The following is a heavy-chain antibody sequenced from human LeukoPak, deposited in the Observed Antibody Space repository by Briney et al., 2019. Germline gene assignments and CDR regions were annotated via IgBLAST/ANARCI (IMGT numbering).Heavy chain of an antibody. CDR1: GYSFTTYW. Sequence: GESLKISCKGSGYSFTTYWITWVRQMPGKGLGWMGKIDPSDSYTNYSPSFQGHVTFSADKSISTAYLQWSSLKASDTAMYYCARWLAVAGTHPNCDYWGQGTLVTVSS. D-gene: IGHD6-19*01. V-gene: IGHV5-10-1*01. CDR2: IDPSDSYT. CDR3: ARWLAVAGTHPNCDY. J-gene: IGHJ4*02.